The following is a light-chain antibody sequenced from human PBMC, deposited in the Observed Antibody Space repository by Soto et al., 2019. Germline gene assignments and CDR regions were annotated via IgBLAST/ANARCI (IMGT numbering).Light chain of an antibody. CDR3: QQSYRSPYT. J-gene: IGKJ2*01. V-gene: IGKV1-39*01. CDR1: QSISNF. CDR2: AAS. Sequence: DIQMTRSPSSLSASVGDRVTITCRASQSISNFLNWYQHKPGKAPNLLIYAASSLLSGVPSRFSGSGSGTDFTLTIASLQPEDFATYYCQQSYRSPYTFGQGTKLEIK.